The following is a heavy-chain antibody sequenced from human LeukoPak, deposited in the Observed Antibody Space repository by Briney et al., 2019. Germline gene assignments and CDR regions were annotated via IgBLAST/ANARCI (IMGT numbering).Heavy chain of an antibody. D-gene: IGHD7-27*01. CDR2: INPNSGGT. Sequence: GASVKVSCKASGYTFTDYHMHWMRQAPGQGLECMGWINPNSGGTNYAQEFQGRITMTRDTSISTAYMELSRLRSDDTAVYYCARELGRNAFDIWGQGTMVTVSS. CDR1: GYTFTDYH. CDR3: ARELGRNAFDI. V-gene: IGHV1-2*02. J-gene: IGHJ3*02.